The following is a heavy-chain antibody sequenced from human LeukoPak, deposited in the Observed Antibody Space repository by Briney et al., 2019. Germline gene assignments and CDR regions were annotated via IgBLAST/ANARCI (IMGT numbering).Heavy chain of an antibody. CDR2: IDHSGST. CDR3: ARGPLYSSEGEGFDH. D-gene: IGHD6-19*01. CDR1: GGSLSGYY. Sequence: SETLSLTCAVYGGSLSGYYWSWIRQPPGKGLEWIGEIDHSGSTNYNVSLKSRVTISIDTSKNQFSLKLSSVTAADTAVYYCARGPLYSSEGEGFDHWGQGTLVTVSS. V-gene: IGHV4-34*01. J-gene: IGHJ5*02.